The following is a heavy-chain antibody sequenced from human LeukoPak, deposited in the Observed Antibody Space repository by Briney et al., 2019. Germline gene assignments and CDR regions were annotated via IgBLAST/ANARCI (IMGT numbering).Heavy chain of an antibody. D-gene: IGHD3-22*01. V-gene: IGHV1-18*01. CDR3: ARDTLINYYDSSGYYSTPWFDP. CDR2: ISAYNGNT. CDR1: GGTFSSYA. Sequence: ASVKVSCKAPGGTFSSYAISWVRQAPGQGLEWMGWISAYNGNTNYAQKLQGRVTMTTDTSTSTAYMELRSLRSDDTAVYYCARDTLINYYDSSGYYSTPWFDPWGQGTLVTVSS. J-gene: IGHJ5*02.